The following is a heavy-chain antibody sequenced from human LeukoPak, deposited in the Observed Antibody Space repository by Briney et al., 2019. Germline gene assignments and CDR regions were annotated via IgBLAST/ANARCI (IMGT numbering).Heavy chain of an antibody. V-gene: IGHV4-59*01. CDR2: IYYSGST. J-gene: IGHJ4*02. CDR3: ARDSVAGIDY. D-gene: IGHD6-19*01. Sequence: PSETLSLTCTVSGGSIRNYYWSWIRQPPGKGLEWIGYIYYSGSTNYNPSLKSRVTISVDTSKNQFSLKLSSVTAADTAVYYCARDSVAGIDYWGQGTLVTVSS. CDR1: GGSIRNYY.